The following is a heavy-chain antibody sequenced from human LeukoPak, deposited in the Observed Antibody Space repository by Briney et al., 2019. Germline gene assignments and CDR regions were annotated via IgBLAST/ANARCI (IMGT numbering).Heavy chain of an antibody. V-gene: IGHV4-4*02. D-gene: IGHD6-19*01. CDR1: GASISDNNW. Sequence: PSETLSLTCAVSGASISDNNWWIWVRQSPEKGLEWIGEIYHSGSTNYNPSLKSRVTISVDKSKNQFSLKLSSVTAADTAVYYCARPNGGGWYRSWGQGTLVTVSS. CDR3: ARPNGGGWYRS. CDR2: IYHSGST. J-gene: IGHJ4*02.